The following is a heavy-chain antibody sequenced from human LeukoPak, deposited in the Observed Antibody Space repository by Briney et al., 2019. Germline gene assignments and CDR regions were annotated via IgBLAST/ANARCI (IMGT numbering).Heavy chain of an antibody. V-gene: IGHV4-39*01. D-gene: IGHD4-23*01. CDR2: IYYSGNT. CDR3: ARQHPYGGNSFDP. J-gene: IGHJ5*02. CDR1: GDSISSSSSY. Sequence: SETPSLTCTVSGDSISSSSSYWGWIRQPPGEGLEWIGSIYYSGNTYYNPSLKSRVTISVDTSKNQFSLKLSSVTATDTAVYYCARQHPYGGNSFDPWGQGTLVIVSS.